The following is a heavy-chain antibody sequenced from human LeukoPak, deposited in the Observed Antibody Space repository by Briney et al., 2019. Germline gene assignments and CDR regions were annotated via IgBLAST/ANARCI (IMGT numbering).Heavy chain of an antibody. J-gene: IGHJ4*02. CDR1: GGSISSYY. Sequence: SETLSLTCTVSGGSISSYYWSWIRQPPGKGLEWIGYIYYSGSTNYNPSLKSRVTISVDTSKNQFSLKLSSVTAADTAVYYCARTALAAIFDYWGQGTLVTVSS. V-gene: IGHV4-59*01. CDR3: ARTALAAIFDY. D-gene: IGHD2-21*02. CDR2: IYYSGST.